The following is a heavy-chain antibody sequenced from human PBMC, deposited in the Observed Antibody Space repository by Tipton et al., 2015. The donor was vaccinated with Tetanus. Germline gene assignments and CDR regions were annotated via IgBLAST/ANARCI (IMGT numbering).Heavy chain of an antibody. D-gene: IGHD5-18*01. CDR2: INHSGST. Sequence: TLSLTCTVSGGSVSSYYWTWFRQPPGKGLEWIGEINHSGSTTYSPSFKSRVTISVDTPKNQFSLKLTSLTVADTAVYYCARGGSYSYGPRGFDLWGRGTLVTVSS. J-gene: IGHJ2*01. CDR1: GGSVSSYY. V-gene: IGHV4-34*01. CDR3: ARGGSYSYGPRGFDL.